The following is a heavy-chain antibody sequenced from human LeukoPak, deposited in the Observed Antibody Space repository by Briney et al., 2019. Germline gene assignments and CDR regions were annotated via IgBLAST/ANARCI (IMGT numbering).Heavy chain of an antibody. Sequence: PSETLSLTCTVSGGSISSYYWSWIRQPPGKGLEWIGEINHSGSTNYNPSLKSRITISVDTSKNQFSLKLSSVTAADTAVYYCARDLVSPEPYSYGQNYFDYWGQGTLVTVSS. D-gene: IGHD5-18*01. CDR3: ARDLVSPEPYSYGQNYFDY. CDR1: GGSISSYY. CDR2: INHSGST. V-gene: IGHV4-34*01. J-gene: IGHJ4*02.